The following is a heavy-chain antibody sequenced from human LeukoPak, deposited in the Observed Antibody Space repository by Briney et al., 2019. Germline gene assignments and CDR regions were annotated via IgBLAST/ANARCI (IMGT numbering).Heavy chain of an antibody. CDR3: ASLSGGYCSGGSCYLNWFDP. V-gene: IGHV1-24*01. CDR2: FDPEDGET. J-gene: IGHJ5*02. Sequence: ASVKVSCKVSGYTLTELSMHWVRQAPGKGLEWMGGFDPEDGETIYAQKFQGRVTMTEDTSTDTAYMELSSLRSEDTAVYYCASLSGGYCSGGSCYLNWFDPWGQGTLVTVSS. CDR1: GYTLTELS. D-gene: IGHD2-15*01.